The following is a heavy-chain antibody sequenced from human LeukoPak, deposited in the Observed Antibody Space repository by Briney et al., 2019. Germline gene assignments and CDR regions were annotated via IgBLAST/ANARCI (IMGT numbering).Heavy chain of an antibody. CDR1: GGSISSYY. J-gene: IGHJ4*02. CDR3: ARDLTYCSSTSCYHANFDY. V-gene: IGHV4-4*07. Sequence: ASETLSLICTVSGGSISSYYWSWIRQPAGKGLEWIGRIYTSGSTNYNPSLKSRVTMSVDTSKNQFSLKLSSVTAADTAVYYCARDLTYCSSTSCYHANFDYWGQGTLVTVSS. D-gene: IGHD2-2*01. CDR2: IYTSGST.